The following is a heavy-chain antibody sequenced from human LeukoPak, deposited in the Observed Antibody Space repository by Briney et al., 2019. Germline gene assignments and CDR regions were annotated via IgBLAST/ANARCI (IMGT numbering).Heavy chain of an antibody. Sequence: ASVKVSCKASGYTFTGYYMHWVRQAPGQGLEWMGWINPNSGGTNYAQKFQGRVTMTRDTSISTAYMELSRLRSDDTAVYYCAREDNWNPNDAFGIWGQGTMVTVSS. CDR3: AREDNWNPNDAFGI. V-gene: IGHV1-2*02. J-gene: IGHJ3*02. CDR2: INPNSGGT. CDR1: GYTFTGYY. D-gene: IGHD1-1*01.